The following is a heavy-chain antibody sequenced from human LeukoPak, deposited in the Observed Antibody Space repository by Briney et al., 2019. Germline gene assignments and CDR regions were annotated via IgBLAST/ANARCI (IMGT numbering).Heavy chain of an antibody. CDR1: GFTFSSYA. CDR2: ISSSGSTI. Sequence: PGGSLRLSCAASGFTFSSYAMSWVRQAPGKGLEWVSYISSSGSTIYYADSVKGRFTISRDNAKNSLYLQMNSLRAEDTAVYYCARDPRGLDAGYYGMDVWGQGTTVTVSS. CDR3: ARDPRGLDAGYYGMDV. D-gene: IGHD1-1*01. V-gene: IGHV3-48*03. J-gene: IGHJ6*02.